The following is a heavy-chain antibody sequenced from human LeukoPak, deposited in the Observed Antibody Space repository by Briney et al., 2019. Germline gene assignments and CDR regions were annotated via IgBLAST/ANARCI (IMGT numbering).Heavy chain of an antibody. CDR1: GGPISRHY. J-gene: IGHJ4*01. CDR3: ARGSSLRFDY. Sequence: PSETLSLPCTVSGGPISRHYWRCTPQPPEKALEWSGYIDYGGSTNYNPSLKSRVTMSVDTSKNQFSLKLSSVTAADTAVYYCARGSSLRFDYWGQGTLVTVSS. V-gene: IGHV4-59*11. CDR2: IDYGGST. D-gene: IGHD6-13*01.